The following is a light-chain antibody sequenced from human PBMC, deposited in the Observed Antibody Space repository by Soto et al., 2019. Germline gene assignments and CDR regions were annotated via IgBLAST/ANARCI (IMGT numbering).Light chain of an antibody. J-gene: IGLJ2*01. CDR3: MLYMGGGLVV. CDR2: STN. V-gene: IGLV8-61*01. CDR1: SGSVSTTYY. Sequence: QPVVTQEPSFSVSPGGTVTLPCGLTSGSVSTTYYPSWYQQTPGQAPRTLIYSTNIRSSGVPDRFSGSILGNKAALTITGAQADDESDYHCMLYMGGGLVVFGGGTKLTVL.